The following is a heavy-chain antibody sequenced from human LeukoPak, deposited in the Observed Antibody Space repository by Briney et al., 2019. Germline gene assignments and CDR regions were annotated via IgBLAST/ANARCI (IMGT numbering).Heavy chain of an antibody. CDR3: ARGRSSITSHAFDI. CDR2: INWNGVST. J-gene: IGHJ3*02. Sequence: GESLRLSCAASGFTFDDYGMSWVRQAPGKGLEWVSGINWNGVSTGYADSVKGRFTISRDNAKNFFHLQMNSLRAEDTALYYCARGRSSITSHAFDIWGQGTMVTVSS. CDR1: GFTFDDYG. D-gene: IGHD2-2*01. V-gene: IGHV3-20*04.